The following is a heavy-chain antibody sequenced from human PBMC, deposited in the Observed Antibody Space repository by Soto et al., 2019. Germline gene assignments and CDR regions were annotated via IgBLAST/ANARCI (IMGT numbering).Heavy chain of an antibody. D-gene: IGHD3-9*01. Sequence: QPQLEQSGAEMREPGASVKLSCKASGYSFSTYDISWLRQAPGKGLEWMGGISPNNGKRNFAWKFLDRVIMTTDTSANTEYMELESEESDDNDIDYGATAYDTGFDTWGQGTLVTVSS. CDR3: ATAYDTGFDT. V-gene: IGHV1-18*04. CDR2: ISPNNGKR. J-gene: IGHJ5*02. CDR1: GYSFSTYD.